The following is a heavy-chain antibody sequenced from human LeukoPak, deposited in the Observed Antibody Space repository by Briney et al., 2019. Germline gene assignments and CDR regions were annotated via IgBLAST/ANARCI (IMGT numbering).Heavy chain of an antibody. CDR2: ISWDGGST. Sequence: GGSLRLSCAASGFTFDDYAMHWVRQAPGKGLEWVSLISWDGGSTYYADSVKGRFTISRDNAKNSLYLQMNSLRAEDTAVYYCARDLARVAAAGKGWGQGTLVTVSS. CDR1: GFTFDDYA. J-gene: IGHJ4*02. V-gene: IGHV3-43D*03. D-gene: IGHD6-13*01. CDR3: ARDLARVAAAGKG.